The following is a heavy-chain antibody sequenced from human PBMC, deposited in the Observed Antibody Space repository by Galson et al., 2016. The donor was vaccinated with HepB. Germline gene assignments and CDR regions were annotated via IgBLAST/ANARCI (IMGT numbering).Heavy chain of an antibody. CDR1: GYSFTSRG. CDR2: ISVLNGNT. Sequence: SVKVSCKASGYSFTSRGVSWVRQAPGQGLEWMGWISVLNGNTDYAQKFQGRATMTTDIPTSTIYLEMRSLKSDDTAVYYCVRGFGRGDAFDFWGQGTMITVSS. CDR3: VRGFGRGDAFDF. D-gene: IGHD1-26*01. J-gene: IGHJ3*01. V-gene: IGHV1-18*01.